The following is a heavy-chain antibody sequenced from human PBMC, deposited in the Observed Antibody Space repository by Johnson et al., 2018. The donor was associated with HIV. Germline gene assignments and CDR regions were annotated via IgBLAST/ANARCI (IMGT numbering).Heavy chain of an antibody. Sequence: EVLLLESGGGLIQPGGSLRLSCAASGFTVSSNYMSWVRQAPGKGLEWVSVIYSGGSTYYADSVKGRFTISRDNSKNTLYLQMNSLRAEDTAVYYCARDGDSSGPLHDAFDIWGQGTMVTVSS. CDR1: GFTVSSNY. D-gene: IGHD3-22*01. CDR2: IYSGGST. CDR3: ARDGDSSGPLHDAFDI. V-gene: IGHV3-53*01. J-gene: IGHJ3*02.